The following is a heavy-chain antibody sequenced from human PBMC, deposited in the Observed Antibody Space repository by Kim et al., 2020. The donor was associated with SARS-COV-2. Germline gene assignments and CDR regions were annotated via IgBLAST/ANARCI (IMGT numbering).Heavy chain of an antibody. D-gene: IGHD6-13*01. CDR1: GYTFTGYY. CDR3: ARAARSIMQQLVTLLLTCLDP. V-gene: IGHV1-2*06. Sequence: ASVKVSCKASGYTFTGYYMHWVRQAPGQGLEWMGRINPNSGGTNYAQKFQGRVTMTRDTSISTAYMELSRLRSDDTAVYYCARAARSIMQQLVTLLLTCLDPWGRGTWSPSPQ. CDR2: INPNSGGT. J-gene: IGHJ5*02.